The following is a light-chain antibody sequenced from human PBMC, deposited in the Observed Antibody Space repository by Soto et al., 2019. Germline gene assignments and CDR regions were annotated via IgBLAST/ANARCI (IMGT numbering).Light chain of an antibody. CDR1: SSDVGGYNY. CDR2: EVT. CDR3: MSYAGMYTYV. J-gene: IGLJ1*01. V-gene: IGLV2-8*01. Sequence: QSALTQPPSASGSPGQSVTISCTGTSSDVGGYNYLSWYQHRPGKAPQLIIYEVTKRPSGVPNRLFGSKSGNTASLTVSGLQAEDEADYFCMSYAGMYTYVFGTGTKVTVL.